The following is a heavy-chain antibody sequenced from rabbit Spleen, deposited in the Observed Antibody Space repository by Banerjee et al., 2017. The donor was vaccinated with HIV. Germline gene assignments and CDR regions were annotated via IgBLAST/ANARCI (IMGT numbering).Heavy chain of an antibody. CDR2: IYAGSSGFT. CDR3: ARDTSSSFSTYGMDL. D-gene: IGHD1-1*01. Sequence: QQQLVESGGGLVQPEGSLALTCTASGFSLSNNYWICWVRQAPGKGLEWIACIYAGSSGFTYYASWVNGRFTISKTSSTTVTLQMTRLTAADTATYFCARDTSSSFSTYGMDLWGPGTLVTVS. CDR1: GFSLSNNYW. J-gene: IGHJ6*01. V-gene: IGHV1S45*01.